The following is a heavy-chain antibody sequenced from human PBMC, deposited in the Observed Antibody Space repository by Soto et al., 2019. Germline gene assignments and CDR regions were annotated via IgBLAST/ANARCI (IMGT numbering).Heavy chain of an antibody. D-gene: IGHD6-13*01. V-gene: IGHV1-2*04. CDR3: ARGIAAGEAGFWRNDAFDI. CDR2: INPNSGGT. CDR1: GYTFTGYY. J-gene: IGHJ3*02. Sequence: GASVKVSCKASGYTFTGYYMHWVRQAPGQGLEWMGWINPNSGGTNYAQKFQGWVTMTRDTSISTAYMELSRLRSDDTAVYYCARGIAAGEAGFWRNDAFDIRGQRTMVTVS.